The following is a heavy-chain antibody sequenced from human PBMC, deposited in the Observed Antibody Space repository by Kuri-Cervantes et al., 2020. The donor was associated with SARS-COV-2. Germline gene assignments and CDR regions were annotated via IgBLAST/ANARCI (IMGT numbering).Heavy chain of an antibody. CDR2: IWYDGSNK. V-gene: IGHV3-33*01. CDR1: GFTFSSYG. CDR3: AREDSSGWKRGFDY. J-gene: IGHJ4*02. D-gene: IGHD6-19*01. Sequence: GESLKISCAASGFTFSSYGMHWVRQAPGKGLEWVAVIWYDGSNKYYADSVKGRFTISRDNSKNTLYLQMNSLRAEDTAVHYCAREDSSGWKRGFDYWGQGTLVTVSS.